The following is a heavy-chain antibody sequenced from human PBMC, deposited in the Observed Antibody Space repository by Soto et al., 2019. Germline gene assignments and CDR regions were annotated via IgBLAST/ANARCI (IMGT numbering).Heavy chain of an antibody. V-gene: IGHV1-69*01. CDR1: GGTFSSYA. J-gene: IGHJ6*02. CDR3: ARSQGSSTSLEIYYYYYYGMDV. CDR2: IIPISGIA. D-gene: IGHD2-2*01. Sequence: QVQLVQSGAEVKKPGSSVKVSCKASGGTFSSYAISWVRQAPGQGLEWMGGIIPISGIANYAQKFQGRVTITADESTSTVYMELSSLRSEDTAVYFCARSQGSSTSLEIYYYYYYGMDVWDQGTTVTVSS.